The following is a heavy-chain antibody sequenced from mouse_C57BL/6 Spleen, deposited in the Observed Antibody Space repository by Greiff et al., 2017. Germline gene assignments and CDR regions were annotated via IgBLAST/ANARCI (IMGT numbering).Heavy chain of an antibody. V-gene: IGHV5-17*01. CDR2: ISSGSSTI. D-gene: IGHD2-4*01. J-gene: IGHJ3*01. Sequence: VQLTESGGGLVKPGGSLKLSCAASGFTFSDYGMHWVRQAPEKGLDWVAYISSGSSTIYYADTVKGRFTISRDNAKNTLFLQMTSLRSEDTAMYYCARVYYDYDGAYWGQGTLVTVSA. CDR3: ARVYYDYDGAY. CDR1: GFTFSDYG.